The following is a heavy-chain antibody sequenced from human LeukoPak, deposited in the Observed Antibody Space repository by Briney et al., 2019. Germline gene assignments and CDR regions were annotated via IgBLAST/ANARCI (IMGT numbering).Heavy chain of an antibody. J-gene: IGHJ4*02. CDR1: GFIFSNAW. V-gene: IGHV3-15*07. Sequence: PGGSLRLSCVGSGFIFSNAWMNWVRQAPGKGLEWVGRIKSNPDGGTTDYAAPVKGRFTISRDDSKNTVLLHMNSLKTEDTAVYYCATGGINLDYWGQGTLVTVSS. CDR2: IKSNPDGGTT. CDR3: ATGGINLDY. D-gene: IGHD5-24*01.